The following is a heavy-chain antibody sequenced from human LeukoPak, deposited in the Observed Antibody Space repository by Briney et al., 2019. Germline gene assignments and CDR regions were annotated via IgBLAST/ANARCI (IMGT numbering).Heavy chain of an antibody. Sequence: ASLKVSCKVSGDTLSGLSMHWVRQAPGKGLEWMGGFDPEGGEAIYAQKFQGRLTMTEDTSTDTAYMDLRSLRPDDTAVYYCTAGGVYSLLDHWGQGTQVTVSS. CDR1: GDTLSGLS. CDR2: FDPEGGEA. V-gene: IGHV1-24*01. CDR3: TAGGVYSLLDH. J-gene: IGHJ4*02. D-gene: IGHD5/OR15-5a*01.